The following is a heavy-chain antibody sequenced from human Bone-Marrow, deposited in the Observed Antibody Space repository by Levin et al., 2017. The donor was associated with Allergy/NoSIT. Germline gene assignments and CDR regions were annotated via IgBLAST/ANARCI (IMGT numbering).Heavy chain of an antibody. Sequence: GGSLRLSCAASGFTFSSYGMHWVRQAPGKGLEWVAVISYDGSNKYYADSVKGRFTISRDNSKNTLYLQMNSLRAEDTAVYYCAKDLRNCSGGSCYSGTPDYWGQGTLVTVSS. CDR2: ISYDGSNK. CDR3: AKDLRNCSGGSCYSGTPDY. J-gene: IGHJ4*02. D-gene: IGHD2-15*01. V-gene: IGHV3-30*18. CDR1: GFTFSSYG.